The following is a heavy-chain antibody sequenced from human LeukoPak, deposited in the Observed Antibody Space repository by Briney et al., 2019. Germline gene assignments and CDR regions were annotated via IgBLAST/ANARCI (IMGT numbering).Heavy chain of an antibody. CDR2: INHSGST. CDR3: ATTSGGWYRGPGDFFDY. Sequence: SETLSLTCAVYGGSFSGYYWSWIRQPPGKGLEWIGEINHSGSTNYNPSLKSRVTISVDTSKNQFSLKLSSATAADTAVYYCATTSGGWYRGPGDFFDYWGQGTLVTVSS. D-gene: IGHD6-19*01. CDR1: GGSFSGYY. J-gene: IGHJ4*02. V-gene: IGHV4-34*01.